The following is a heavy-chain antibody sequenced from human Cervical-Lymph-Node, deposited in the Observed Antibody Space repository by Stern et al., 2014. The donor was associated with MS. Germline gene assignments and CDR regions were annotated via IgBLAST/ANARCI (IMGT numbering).Heavy chain of an antibody. CDR3: GSQSPIAVADYYGMDV. V-gene: IGHV1-46*01. CDR1: GYTFTSYY. D-gene: IGHD6-19*01. CDR2: INPSGGST. Sequence: QVQLVQSGAEVKKPGASVKVSCKASGYTFTSYYMHWVRQAPGQGLEWMGIINPSGGSTNYAQKFQGRVTMTRDTSTSTVYMELSSLRSEDTAVYYCGSQSPIAVADYYGMDVWGQGTTVTVSS. J-gene: IGHJ6*02.